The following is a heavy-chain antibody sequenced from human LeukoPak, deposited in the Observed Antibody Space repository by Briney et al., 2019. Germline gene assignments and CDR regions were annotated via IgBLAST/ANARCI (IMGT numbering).Heavy chain of an antibody. J-gene: IGHJ4*02. Sequence: GGSLRLSCAASGFTFSSYVMSWVRQAPGKGLEWVSYINHNAETIYYADSVKGRFTISRDNAKNVPYLQMNRLRDGDTAVYYCARDSDWAFDNWGQGTLVTVSS. D-gene: IGHD2-21*02. CDR1: GFTFSSYV. CDR3: ARDSDWAFDN. CDR2: INHNAETI. V-gene: IGHV3-48*02.